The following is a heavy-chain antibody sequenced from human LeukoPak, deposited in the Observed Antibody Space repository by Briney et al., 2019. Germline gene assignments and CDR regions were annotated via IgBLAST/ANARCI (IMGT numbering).Heavy chain of an antibody. J-gene: IGHJ4*02. V-gene: IGHV4-61*01. CDR3: ARYSVDYYDSSGYYSHIDY. CDR1: GGSVSSGSYY. D-gene: IGHD3-22*01. Sequence: SETLSLTCTVSGGSVSSGSYYWSWIRQPPGKGLEWIGYIYYSGSTNYNPSLKSRVTISVDTSKNQFSLKLSSVTAADTAVYYCARYSVDYYDSSGYYSHIDYWGQGTLVTVSS. CDR2: IYYSGST.